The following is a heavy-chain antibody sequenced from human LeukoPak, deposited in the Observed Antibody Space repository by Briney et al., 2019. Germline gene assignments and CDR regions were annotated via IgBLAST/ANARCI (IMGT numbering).Heavy chain of an antibody. CDR3: ARGSYGSEGFLGGFDY. CDR2: MNPNSGNT. V-gene: IGHV1-8*03. D-gene: IGHD5-18*01. Sequence: ASVKVSCKASGYTFTSYDINWVRQATGQGLEWMGWMNPNSGNTGYAQKFQGRVTITRNTSISTANMELSSLRSEDTAVYYGARGSYGSEGFLGGFDYWGQGTLVTVSS. J-gene: IGHJ4*02. CDR1: GYTFTSYD.